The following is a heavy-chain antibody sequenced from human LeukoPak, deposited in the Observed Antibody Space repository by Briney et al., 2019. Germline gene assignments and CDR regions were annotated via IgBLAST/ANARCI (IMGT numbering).Heavy chain of an antibody. V-gene: IGHV1-46*01. CDR1: GYTFTSYY. D-gene: IGHD3-16*02. J-gene: IGHJ4*02. Sequence: GASVKVSCEASGYTFTSYYMHWVRQAPGQGLEWMGIINPSGGSTSYAQKFQGRVTMTRDTSTSTVYMELSSLRSEDTAVYYCASGGIITFGGVIGNYWGQGTLDTVSS. CDR3: ASGGIITFGGVIGNY. CDR2: INPSGGST.